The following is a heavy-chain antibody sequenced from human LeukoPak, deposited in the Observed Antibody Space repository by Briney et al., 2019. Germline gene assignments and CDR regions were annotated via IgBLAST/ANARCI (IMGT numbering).Heavy chain of an antibody. CDR1: GFTFRNYW. Sequence: GGSLRLSCAASGFTFRNYWMHWVRQAADKELVWLSRIVGDGSRTAYADSVKGRFTISRDNAKNTLYLQMNSLRGEDTAVYYCARVAVGGTRAFDIWGQGTMVTVSS. CDR3: ARVAVGGTRAFDI. CDR2: IVGDGSRT. D-gene: IGHD6-19*01. V-gene: IGHV3-74*01. J-gene: IGHJ3*02.